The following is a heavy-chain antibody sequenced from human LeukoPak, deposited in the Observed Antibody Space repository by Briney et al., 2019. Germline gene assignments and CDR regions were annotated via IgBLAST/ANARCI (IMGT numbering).Heavy chain of an antibody. V-gene: IGHV3-23*01. J-gene: IGHJ4*02. D-gene: IGHD3-10*01. CDR1: GSTFSNYA. CDR3: AKVYGSGSYYNAVDY. Sequence: GGSLRLSCAASGSTFSNYAMSWVRQAPGKGLEWVSVISGSGGITYYADSVKGRFTISRDNSKNTLYLQMNSLRAEDTAVYYCAKVYGSGSYYNAVDYWGQGTLVTVSS. CDR2: ISGSGGIT.